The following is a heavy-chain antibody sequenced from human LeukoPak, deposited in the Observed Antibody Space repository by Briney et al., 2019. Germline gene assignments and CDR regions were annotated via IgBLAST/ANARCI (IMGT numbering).Heavy chain of an antibody. V-gene: IGHV3-15*01. CDR2: IKSKTDGGTS. Sequence: GGSLRLSCATSGLTFTNAWMSWFRQAPGKGLEWVGRIKSKTDGGTSDYAAPVQGRFAISRDDSKNTLYLQMNSLKIEDTAVYYCATDPGEWEPIWGQGTMVTVSS. J-gene: IGHJ3*02. CDR1: GLTFTNAW. CDR3: ATDPGEWEPI. D-gene: IGHD1-26*01.